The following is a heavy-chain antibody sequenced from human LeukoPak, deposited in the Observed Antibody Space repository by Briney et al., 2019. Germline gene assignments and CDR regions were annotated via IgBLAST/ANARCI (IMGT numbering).Heavy chain of an antibody. CDR3: ARPYYYGSGSYLPYFDY. D-gene: IGHD3-10*01. V-gene: IGHV3-7*01. Sequence: GGSLRLSCAASGFTFSSYWMSWGRQAPGKGVEWVANIKQDGSEKYYVDSVKGRCTISRDNAKNPLYLQMNSLRAEDTAVYYCARPYYYGSGSYLPYFDYWGQGTLVTVSS. CDR1: GFTFSSYW. CDR2: IKQDGSEK. J-gene: IGHJ4*02.